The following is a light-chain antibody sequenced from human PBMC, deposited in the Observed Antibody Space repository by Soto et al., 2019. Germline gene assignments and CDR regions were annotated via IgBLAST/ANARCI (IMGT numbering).Light chain of an antibody. CDR1: SSDFGDYTH. Sequence: QSALTQPASVSGSPGQSITISCTGTSSDFGDYTHVSWYQQHPGKAPKLIIYEVSDRPSGVSNRFSGSKSGNTASLTISGLQTEDEADYYCCSYTSISTSAVFGGGTKVTVL. V-gene: IGLV2-14*01. J-gene: IGLJ2*01. CDR2: EVS. CDR3: CSYTSISTSAV.